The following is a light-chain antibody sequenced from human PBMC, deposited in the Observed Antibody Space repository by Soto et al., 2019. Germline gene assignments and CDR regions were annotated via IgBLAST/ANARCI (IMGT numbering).Light chain of an antibody. CDR2: EVV. V-gene: IGLV2-23*02. CDR1: SSDVGPYNL. Sequence: QSALTQPASVSGSPGQSITISCTGSSSDVGPYNLVSWYQHHPGKAPKLMISEVVKRPSGVSNRFSGFKSGNTASLTISGLQAEDEADYYCCSYAGSSMFVVGGGTQLTVL. CDR3: CSYAGSSMFV. J-gene: IGLJ2*01.